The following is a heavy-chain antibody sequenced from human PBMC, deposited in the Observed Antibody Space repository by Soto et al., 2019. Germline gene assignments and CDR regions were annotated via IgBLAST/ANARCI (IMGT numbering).Heavy chain of an antibody. Sequence: PSQTLSLTCVISGDSVSSNSAAWNWIRQSPSRGLEWLGRTYYRSKWYNDYAVSVKSRITINPDTSKNQFSLQLNSVTPEDMAVNYCAREGYSYGYNVFFDYWGQGTLVTVSS. V-gene: IGHV6-1*01. CDR3: AREGYSYGYNVFFDY. CDR2: TYYRSKWYN. J-gene: IGHJ4*02. CDR1: GDSVSSNSAA. D-gene: IGHD5-18*01.